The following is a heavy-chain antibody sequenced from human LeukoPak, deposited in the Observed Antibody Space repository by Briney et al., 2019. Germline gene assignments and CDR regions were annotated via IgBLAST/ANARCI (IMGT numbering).Heavy chain of an antibody. D-gene: IGHD2-15*01. J-gene: IGHJ4*02. CDR3: TKGVRAGGLDY. CDR1: GFTFSTYW. CDR2: INTDGSRT. V-gene: IGHV3-74*01. Sequence: GGSLRLSCAASGFTFSTYWMHWVRQAPGKGLVWVSRINTDGSRTDSVEGRFTISRDNAKDSLYLQMNSLRVEDTAFYYCTKGVRAGGLDYWGPGTLVIVSS.